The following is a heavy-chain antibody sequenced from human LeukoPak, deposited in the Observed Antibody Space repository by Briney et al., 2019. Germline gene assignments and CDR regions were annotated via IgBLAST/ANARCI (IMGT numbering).Heavy chain of an antibody. V-gene: IGHV3-74*01. CDR2: INTGGSTT. D-gene: IGHD5-24*01. CDR3: SRDLRGRDDY. CDR1: GFTFSIYW. Sequence: GGSLRLSCAASGFTFSIYWMHWVRQAPGEGLVWVSRINTGGSTTDYADSVKGRFTISRDNAKNTLYLQMNSLRAEDTAVYYCSRDLRGRDDYWGQGILVIVSS. J-gene: IGHJ4*02.